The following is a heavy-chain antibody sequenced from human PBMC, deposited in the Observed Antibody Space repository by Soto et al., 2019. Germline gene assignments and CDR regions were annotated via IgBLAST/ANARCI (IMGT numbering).Heavy chain of an antibody. CDR1: GFTFSSYG. Sequence: QVQLVESGGCVVQPGRSLRLSCAASGFTFSSYGMHWVRQAPGKGLEWVAVISYDGSNKYYADSVKGRFTISRDNSKNTLYLHMNSLRAEDTDVYYCAKDAYCGGDCYPDYWGQGTLVTVSS. D-gene: IGHD2-21*02. CDR2: ISYDGSNK. CDR3: AKDAYCGGDCYPDY. J-gene: IGHJ4*02. V-gene: IGHV3-30*18.